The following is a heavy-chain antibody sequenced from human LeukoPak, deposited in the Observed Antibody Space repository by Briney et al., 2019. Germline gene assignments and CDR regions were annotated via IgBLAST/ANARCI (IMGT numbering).Heavy chain of an antibody. CDR1: GGSISSGDYY. Sequence: SETLSLTCTVSGGSISSGDYYWSWIRQPPGKGLEWIGYIYYSGSTYYNPSLKSRVTISVDTSKNQFSLKLSSVTAADTAVYYCAREGGSSGYCYYFDYWGQGTLVTVSS. J-gene: IGHJ4*02. CDR3: AREGGSSGYCYYFDY. CDR2: IYYSGST. D-gene: IGHD3-22*01. V-gene: IGHV4-30-4*08.